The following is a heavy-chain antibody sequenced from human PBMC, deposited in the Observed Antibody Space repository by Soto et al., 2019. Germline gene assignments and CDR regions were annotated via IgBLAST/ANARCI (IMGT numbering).Heavy chain of an antibody. D-gene: IGHD3-22*01. J-gene: IGHJ4*02. CDR1: GFTFSTYA. CDR2: ISGSPSST. V-gene: IGHV3-23*01. Sequence: EVQLLESGGGLVQPGGSLRLSCAASGFTFSTYAMSWVRQAPGKGLEWVSAISGSPSSTYYADSVKGRFTISRDNSKKTLFLQMNSLRAEDTAIYYCAKDGYDSTGDLHYFDYWGQGIPVAVSS. CDR3: AKDGYDSTGDLHYFDY.